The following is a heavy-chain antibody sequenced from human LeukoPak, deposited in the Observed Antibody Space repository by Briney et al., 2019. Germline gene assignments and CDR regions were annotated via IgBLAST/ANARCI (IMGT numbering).Heavy chain of an antibody. D-gene: IGHD3-9*01. CDR1: GFTFSSYA. Sequence: GSLRLSCAASGFTFSSYAMSWVRQAPGKGLEWVSAISGSGGSTYYADSVKGRFTIFRDNSKNTLYLQMNSLRAEDTAVYYCAKDPRIVLRYFDWLPYYFDYWGQGTLVTVSS. CDR2: ISGSGGST. J-gene: IGHJ4*02. V-gene: IGHV3-23*01. CDR3: AKDPRIVLRYFDWLPYYFDY.